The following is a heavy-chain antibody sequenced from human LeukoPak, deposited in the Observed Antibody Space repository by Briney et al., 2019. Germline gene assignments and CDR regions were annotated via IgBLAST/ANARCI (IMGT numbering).Heavy chain of an antibody. D-gene: IGHD2-15*01. CDR2: ISAYNGNT. CDR3: AREGDCSGGSCYWETDY. CDR1: GYTFTSYG. V-gene: IGHV1-18*01. J-gene: IGHJ4*02. Sequence: ASVKVSCKASGYTFTSYGISWVRQAPGQGPEWMGWISAYNGNTNYAQKLQGRVTMTTDTSTSTAYMELRSLRSDDTAVYYCAREGDCSGGSCYWETDYWGQGTLVTVSS.